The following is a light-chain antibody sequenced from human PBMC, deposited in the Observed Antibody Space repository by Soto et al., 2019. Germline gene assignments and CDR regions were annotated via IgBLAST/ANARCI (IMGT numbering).Light chain of an antibody. Sequence: DIQMTQSPSSLSASVGDRVTITCRASHSISSNLNWYQQKPGKAPELLIYAASTLQSGVPSRFSGSGSGTDFTLAISALQPEDFATYYCQQSSGTHRTFGQGTKVDIK. J-gene: IGKJ1*01. CDR3: QQSSGTHRT. CDR2: AAS. V-gene: IGKV1-39*01. CDR1: HSISSN.